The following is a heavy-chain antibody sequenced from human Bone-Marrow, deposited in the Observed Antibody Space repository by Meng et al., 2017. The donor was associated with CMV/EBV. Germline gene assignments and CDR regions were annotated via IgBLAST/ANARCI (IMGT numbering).Heavy chain of an antibody. J-gene: IGHJ5*02. CDR3: ARAPIVVVPAAIIGGWFDP. CDR1: GGSFSGYY. D-gene: IGHD2-2*01. V-gene: IGHV4-34*01. CDR2: INHSGST. Sequence: SETLSLTYAVYGGSFSGYYWSWIRQPPGKGLEWIGEINHSGSTNYNPSLKSRVTISVDTSKNQFSLKLSSVTAADTAVYYCARAPIVVVPAAIIGGWFDPWGQGTLVTVSS.